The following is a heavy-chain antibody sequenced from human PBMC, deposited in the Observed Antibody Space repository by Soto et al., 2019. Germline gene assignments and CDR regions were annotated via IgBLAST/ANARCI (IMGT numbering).Heavy chain of an antibody. Sequence: GGSLRLSCAASGFTFSSYAMSWVRQAPGKGLEWVAAISGSGGSTYYADSVKGRFTISRDNSKNTLYLQMNSLRAEDTAVYYCANLCSSGTYRHWGQGTLVTVSS. CDR1: GFTFSSYA. CDR2: ISGSGGST. D-gene: IGHD2-2*01. V-gene: IGHV3-23*01. J-gene: IGHJ4*02. CDR3: ANLCSSGTYRH.